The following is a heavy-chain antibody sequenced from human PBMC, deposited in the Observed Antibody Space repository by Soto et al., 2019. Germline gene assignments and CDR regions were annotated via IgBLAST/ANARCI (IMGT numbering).Heavy chain of an antibody. J-gene: IGHJ5*02. CDR3: AKDQSTKTTKEVTPGSFEP. Sequence: SETLSLTCTVSGDSIRDGGYYWAWIRQRPGQGLEWMGYIYFTGKANYNPSLENRLTMSVDMSRRQLYLRLTSVTAADTAVYFCAKDQSTKTTKEVTPGSFEPWGQGIALTVSS. CDR2: IYFTGKA. CDR1: GDSIRDGGYY. V-gene: IGHV4-31*03. D-gene: IGHD4-4*01.